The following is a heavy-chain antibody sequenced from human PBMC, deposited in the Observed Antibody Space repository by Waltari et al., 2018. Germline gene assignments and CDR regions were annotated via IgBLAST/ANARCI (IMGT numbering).Heavy chain of an antibody. CDR2: IKRKADGGTT. CDR1: GFTFTNAW. V-gene: IGHV3-15*01. J-gene: IGHJ4*02. CDR3: TTGIEYSSSSIYFDS. Sequence: EVQLVESGGGLVKPGESLRLSCAASGFTFTNAWMTWVRQAPGKGLEWVGRIKRKADGGTTDYAAAVKGRCTSSRDDSKNTLYLQMNSLKAEDTAVYYCTTGIEYSSSSIYFDSWGQGTLVTVSS. D-gene: IGHD6-6*01.